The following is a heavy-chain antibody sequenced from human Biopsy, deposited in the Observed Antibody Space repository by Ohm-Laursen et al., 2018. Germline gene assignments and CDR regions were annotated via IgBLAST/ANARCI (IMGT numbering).Heavy chain of an antibody. CDR1: GGSTHDYF. J-gene: IGHJ2*01. D-gene: IGHD6-19*01. CDR3: ARTPGKAVAGRFLDL. Sequence: SETLSLTCSVSGGSTHDYFWSWIRQPAGETLEWIGRIYSSGGSSYNPSLKSRISMSMDTSNNQFSLTLTSVTAADTAVYYCARTPGKAVAGRFLDLWGRGTLVAVSS. CDR2: IYSSGGS. V-gene: IGHV4-4*07.